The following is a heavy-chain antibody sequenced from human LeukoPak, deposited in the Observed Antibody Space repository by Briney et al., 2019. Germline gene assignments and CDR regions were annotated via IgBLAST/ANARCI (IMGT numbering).Heavy chain of an antibody. CDR2: VRLDGKT. J-gene: IGHJ4*02. Sequence: PSETLSLTCGVSGGSISSTNWWSWVRPPRGKRLEWIGEVRLDGKTNYTPSLESRVTMSVDLSENHMSLKLTSLTGPVTAVYYCAREGGFYPPLDYLGRGTLVTVSS. CDR1: GGSISSTNW. V-gene: IGHV4-4*02. CDR3: AREGGFYPPLDY. D-gene: IGHD3-3*01.